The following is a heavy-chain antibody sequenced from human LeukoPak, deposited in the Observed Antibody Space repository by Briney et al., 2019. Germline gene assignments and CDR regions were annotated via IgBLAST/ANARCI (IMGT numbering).Heavy chain of an antibody. J-gene: IGHJ4*02. V-gene: IGHV3-30-3*01. Sequence: GGSLRLSCVGSGFTFSSYAMHWVRQAPGKGLEWVAVISYDGSNKYYADSVKGRFTISRDNSKNTLYLQMNSLRAEDTAVYYCARDCYAAAAGLCYWGQGTLVTVSS. CDR3: ARDCYAAAAGLCY. D-gene: IGHD6-13*01. CDR2: ISYDGSNK. CDR1: GFTFSSYA.